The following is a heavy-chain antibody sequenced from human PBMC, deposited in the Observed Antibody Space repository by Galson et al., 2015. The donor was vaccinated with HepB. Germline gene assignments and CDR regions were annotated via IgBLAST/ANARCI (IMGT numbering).Heavy chain of an antibody. J-gene: IGHJ4*02. CDR1: GYSFTSYW. CDR3: ARHGQYYDILRAYSNDY. Sequence: QSGAEVKKPGESLKISCEASGYSFTSYWIGWVRQMPGKGLEWMGIIFPNDSDTRYSPSFEGQVTISADKSINTAYLQWTSLKASDTAMYYCARHGQYYDILRAYSNDYWGQGTLVTVSS. D-gene: IGHD3-9*01. CDR2: IFPNDSDT. V-gene: IGHV5-51*01.